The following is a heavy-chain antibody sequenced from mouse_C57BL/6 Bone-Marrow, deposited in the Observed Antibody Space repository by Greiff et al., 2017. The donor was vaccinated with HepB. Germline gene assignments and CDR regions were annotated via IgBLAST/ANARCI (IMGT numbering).Heavy chain of an antibody. CDR3: ARDGVLSRFAY. V-gene: IGHV1-4*01. J-gene: IGHJ3*01. D-gene: IGHD1-1*02. CDR2: INPSSGYT. CDR1: GYTFTSYT. Sequence: VQLQQSGAELARPGASVKMSCKASGYTFTSYTMHWVKQRPGQGLEWIGYINPSSGYTKYNQKFKDKATLTADKSSSTAYMQLSSLTSEDSAVYYCARDGVLSRFAYWGQVTLVTVSA.